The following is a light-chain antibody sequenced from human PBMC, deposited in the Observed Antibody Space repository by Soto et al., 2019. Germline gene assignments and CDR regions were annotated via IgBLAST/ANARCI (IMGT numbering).Light chain of an antibody. CDR3: ATGDDSLVGPG. Sequence: QSVLTKPPSAYVTPGQRVTISCSGRTSNIGSNYVYWYQQVPGTAPKLLIYRSNQRPSGVPDRFSASKSGTSDSLAISGLQSGDEADYYCATGDDSLVGPGFGGGTQLTVL. V-gene: IGLV1-47*01. J-gene: IGLJ7*01. CDR2: RSN. CDR1: TSNIGSNY.